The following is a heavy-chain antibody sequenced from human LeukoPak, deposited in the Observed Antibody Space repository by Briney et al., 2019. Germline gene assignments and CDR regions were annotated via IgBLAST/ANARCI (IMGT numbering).Heavy chain of an antibody. D-gene: IGHD4-23*01. Sequence: GGSLRLSCAASGFTFSSYAMSWVRQAPGKGLEWVSAISGSGGSTYYADSVEGRFTISRDNSKNTLYRQMNSLKTEDTAVYYCTTDQGVINSLFSFDYWGQGTLVTVSS. J-gene: IGHJ4*02. CDR1: GFTFSSYA. CDR3: TTDQGVINSLFSFDY. V-gene: IGHV3-23*01. CDR2: ISGSGGST.